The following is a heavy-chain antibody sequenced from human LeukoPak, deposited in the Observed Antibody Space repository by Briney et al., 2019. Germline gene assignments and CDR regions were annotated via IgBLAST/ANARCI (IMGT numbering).Heavy chain of an antibody. J-gene: IGHJ4*02. CDR1: GYTFTSYY. CDR3: ARVRNSGFRYVDS. D-gene: IGHD5-12*01. V-gene: IGHV1-46*01. Sequence: GASVKVSCKAPGYTFTSYYMHWVRQAPGQGLEWMGIINPSGGSTSYAQKFQGRVTMTRDTSTSTVYMERSSLRSDDTAVYYCARVRNSGFRYVDSWGQGTLVTVSS. CDR2: INPSGGST.